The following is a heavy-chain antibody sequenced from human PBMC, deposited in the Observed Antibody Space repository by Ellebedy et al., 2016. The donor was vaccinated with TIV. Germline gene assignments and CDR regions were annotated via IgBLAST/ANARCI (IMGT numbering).Heavy chain of an antibody. V-gene: IGHV1-2*02. J-gene: IGHJ6*02. D-gene: IGHD6-13*01. CDR2: ISPDSGGT. CDR1: GYTFIANY. CDR3: ARVRRGSSGMDV. Sequence: ASVKVSCKASGYTFIANYIHWVRQAPGQGLEWMGWISPDSGGTNFAQKFQGRVTMSRDTSINTAYMELRRLESDDTAVYYCARVRRGSSGMDVWGQGTTVTVSS.